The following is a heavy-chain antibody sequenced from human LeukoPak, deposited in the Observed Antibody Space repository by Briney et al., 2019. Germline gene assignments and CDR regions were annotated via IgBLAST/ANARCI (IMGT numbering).Heavy chain of an antibody. J-gene: IGHJ4*02. Sequence: PGGSLSLSCTTSGGAFGGFAMSWVRQPAGKGLERVGFIRRRAYGGAAEYAASVKGRFIISRDDSKGIAYLQMNSLKHEDTAVYYCRRCGLVDFDYWGQGSRVIGSP. CDR2: IRRRAYGGAA. V-gene: IGHV3-49*04. CDR3: RRCGLVDFDY. D-gene: IGHD6-25*01. CDR1: GGAFGGFA.